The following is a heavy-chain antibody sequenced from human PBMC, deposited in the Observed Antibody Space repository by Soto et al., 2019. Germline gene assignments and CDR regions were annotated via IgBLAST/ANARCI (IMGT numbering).Heavy chain of an antibody. V-gene: IGHV4-39*07. J-gene: IGHJ4*02. D-gene: IGHD3-10*01. CDR2: IYYSGIT. Sequence: PSETLSLTCTVSGGSISSSNYYWGWIRQPPGKGLEWIGNIYYSGITYYKPSLKNRVTISVDTSKNQYSLKLSSVTAADTAVYYCARAPRGNYGYPSYFDYWGQGTLVTVSS. CDR3: ARAPRGNYGYPSYFDY. CDR1: GGSISSSNYY.